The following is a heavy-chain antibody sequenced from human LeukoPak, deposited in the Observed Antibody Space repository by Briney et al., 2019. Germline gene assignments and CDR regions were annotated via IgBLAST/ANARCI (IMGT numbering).Heavy chain of an antibody. J-gene: IGHJ4*02. CDR3: VSFYETY. CDR2: INSDGSWT. V-gene: IGHV3-74*01. Sequence: GGSLRLSCAASGFTFTSYSMNWVRQAPGKGLEWVSHINSDGSWTSYADPVKGRFTISKDNAKNTVYLQMNSLRAEDTAVYYCVSFYETYWGRGTLVTVSS. D-gene: IGHD2/OR15-2a*01. CDR1: GFTFTSYS.